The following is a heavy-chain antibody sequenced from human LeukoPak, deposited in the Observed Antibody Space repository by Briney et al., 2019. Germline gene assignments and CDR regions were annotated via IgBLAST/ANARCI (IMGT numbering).Heavy chain of an antibody. D-gene: IGHD2-2*02. J-gene: IGHJ4*02. CDR2: ISTYNGDT. Sequence: GASVKVSCKASGYTFTGYYMHWVRQAPGQGLEWMGWISTYNGDTNYAQNLQGRVTMTTDTSTSTAYMEMRSLRSDDTAVYYCARDCSSTSCYNVYWGQGTLVTVSS. CDR3: ARDCSSTSCYNVY. CDR1: GYTFTGYY. V-gene: IGHV1-18*04.